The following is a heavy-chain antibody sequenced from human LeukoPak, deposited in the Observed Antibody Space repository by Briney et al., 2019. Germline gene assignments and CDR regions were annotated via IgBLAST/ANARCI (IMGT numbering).Heavy chain of an antibody. Sequence: TGGSLRLSCVASGFTFSRFELNWVRQAPGKGLEWVSHISTGTYIAYADSVKGRFTISRDNAKNSLYLQMNSLRAEDTAVYYCAKAGWIQLSPYYYYYMDVWGKGTTVTVSS. CDR1: GFTFSRFE. CDR2: ISTGTYI. V-gene: IGHV3-48*03. D-gene: IGHD5-18*01. J-gene: IGHJ6*03. CDR3: AKAGWIQLSPYYYYYMDV.